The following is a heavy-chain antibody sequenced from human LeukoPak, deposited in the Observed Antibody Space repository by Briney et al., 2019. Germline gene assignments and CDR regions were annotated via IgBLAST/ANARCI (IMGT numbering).Heavy chain of an antibody. CDR2: INPNSGGT. D-gene: IGHD3-3*01. V-gene: IGHV1-2*06. J-gene: IGHJ6*02. Sequence: GASVKVSRKASGYTFAGYYMHWVRQAPGQGLEWMGRINPNSGGTNYAQKFQGRVTMTRDTSISTAYMELSRLRSDDTAVYYCARVPYYDFWSGYLYGMDVWGQGTTVTVSS. CDR1: GYTFAGYY. CDR3: ARVPYYDFWSGYLYGMDV.